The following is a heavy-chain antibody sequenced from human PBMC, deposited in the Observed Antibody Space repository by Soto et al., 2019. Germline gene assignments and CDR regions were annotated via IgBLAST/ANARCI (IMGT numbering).Heavy chain of an antibody. V-gene: IGHV3-30*18. CDR3: AKDSADGSSGYYSYFDY. Sequence: VQLLESGGGLVQPGGSLRLSCAASGFTFSSYGMHWVRQAPGKGLEWVAVISYDGSNKYYADSVKGRFTISRDNSKNTLYLQMNSLRAEDTAVYYCAKDSADGSSGYYSYFDYWGQGTLVTVSS. D-gene: IGHD3-22*01. J-gene: IGHJ4*02. CDR2: ISYDGSNK. CDR1: GFTFSSYG.